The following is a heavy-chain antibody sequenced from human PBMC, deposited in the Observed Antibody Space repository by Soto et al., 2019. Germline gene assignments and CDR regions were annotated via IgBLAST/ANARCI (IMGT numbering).Heavy chain of an antibody. J-gene: IGHJ6*02. CDR3: ARDRLPGYYYYGMDV. V-gene: IGHV4-4*02. CDR1: GGSISSSNW. Sequence: SETLSLTCAVSGGSISSSNWWSWVRQPPGKGLEWIGEIYHSGSTNYNPSLKSRVTISVDKSKNQFSLKLSSVTAADTAVYYCARDRLPGYYYYGMDVWGQGTTVTVSS. CDR2: IYHSGST. D-gene: IGHD5-18*01.